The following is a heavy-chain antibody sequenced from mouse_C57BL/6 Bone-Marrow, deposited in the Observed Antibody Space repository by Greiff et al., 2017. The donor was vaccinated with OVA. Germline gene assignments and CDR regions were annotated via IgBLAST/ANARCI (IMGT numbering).Heavy chain of an antibody. D-gene: IGHD1-1*01. Sequence: QVHVKQPGAELVMPGASVKLSCKASGYTFTSYWMHWVKQRPGQGLEWIGEIDPSDSYTNYNQKFKGKSTLTVDKSSSTAYMQLSSLTSEDSAVYYCARGFYGGFAYWGQGTLVTVSA. CDR1: GYTFTSYW. CDR2: IDPSDSYT. V-gene: IGHV1-69*01. J-gene: IGHJ3*01. CDR3: ARGFYGGFAY.